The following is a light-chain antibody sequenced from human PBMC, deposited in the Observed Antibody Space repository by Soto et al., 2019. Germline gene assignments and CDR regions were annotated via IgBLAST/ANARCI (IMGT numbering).Light chain of an antibody. Sequence: QALVAQDPSLTLSPGGTVTLTCGSSTGAVTNGHYPYWFQQKPGQAPRTLIYDTTNRHSWTPARFSGSLLGGKAALTLSGAQPEDEAEYYCLLSYNGPYVFGTGTKVTVL. CDR3: LLSYNGPYV. J-gene: IGLJ1*01. CDR2: DTT. V-gene: IGLV7-46*01. CDR1: TGAVTNGHY.